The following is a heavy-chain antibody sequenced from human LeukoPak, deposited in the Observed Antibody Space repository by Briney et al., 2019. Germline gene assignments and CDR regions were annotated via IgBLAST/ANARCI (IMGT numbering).Heavy chain of an antibody. J-gene: IGHJ4*02. CDR1: GFTLSSSC. V-gene: IGHV3-48*04. D-gene: IGHD5-12*01. Sequence: GGSLRLSCAASGFTLSSSCMNWVRQAPGKGLEWVSYISSSGSTKYYADSVKGRFTISRGNAKNSLYLQMSSLRAEDTAVYYCARAPYSAYVAYWGQGTLVTVSS. CDR2: ISSSGSTK. CDR3: ARAPYSAYVAY.